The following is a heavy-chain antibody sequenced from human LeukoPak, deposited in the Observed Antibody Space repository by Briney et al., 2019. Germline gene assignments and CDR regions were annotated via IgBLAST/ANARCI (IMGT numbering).Heavy chain of an antibody. J-gene: IGHJ5*02. CDR2: LSGSADNT. D-gene: IGHD6-13*01. Sequence: GGSLRLSCAASGFTFSSYSMNWVRQAPGKGLEWVSVLSGSADNTYYSDSVKGRFTISRDNSKNTLYLQINSLRAEDTAVYYCAKLRSSRITAAGHPWGQGTLVTVSS. CDR1: GFTFSSYS. CDR3: AKLRSSRITAAGHP. V-gene: IGHV3-23*01.